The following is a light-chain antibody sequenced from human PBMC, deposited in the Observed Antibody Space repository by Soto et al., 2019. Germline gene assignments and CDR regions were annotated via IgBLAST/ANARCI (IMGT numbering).Light chain of an antibody. V-gene: IGKV4-1*01. CDR3: QQYFSTPLT. CDR1: QSVLYSSNNKNY. J-gene: IGKJ4*01. CDR2: WAS. Sequence: DIVMTQSPDSLAVSLGERATINCKSSQSVLYSSNNKNYLAWYQQKPGQPPKLLIYWASTRESGVPDRFSGSGSGTGFTLTISRLQAEDVEVYYCQQYFSTPLTFGGGTKVEIK.